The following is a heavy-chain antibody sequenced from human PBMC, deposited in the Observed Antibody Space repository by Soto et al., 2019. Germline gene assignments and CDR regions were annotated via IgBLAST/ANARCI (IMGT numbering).Heavy chain of an antibody. Sequence: QVQLVESGGGVVQPGRSLRLSCAASGFTFSSYGMHWVRQAPGKGLEWVAVIWYDGSNKYYADSVKGRFTISRDNSKNTLYLQMNSLRAEDTAVYYCARGDWELLRYYYYGMDVWGQGTTVTVSS. CDR1: GFTFSSYG. CDR3: ARGDWELLRYYYYGMDV. D-gene: IGHD1-26*01. CDR2: IWYDGSNK. V-gene: IGHV3-33*01. J-gene: IGHJ6*02.